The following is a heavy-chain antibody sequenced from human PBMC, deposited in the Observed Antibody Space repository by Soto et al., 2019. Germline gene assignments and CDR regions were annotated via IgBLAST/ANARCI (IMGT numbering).Heavy chain of an antibody. CDR2: IIPIFGIA. V-gene: IGHV1-69*13. Sequence: SVKVSCKASGGTFSSYAISWVRQAPGQGLEWMGGIIPIFGIANYAQKFQGRVTITADESTSTAYMELSSLRSEDTAVYYCARDRDYGSGSYYNRNYYGMDVWGQGTTVTVSS. D-gene: IGHD3-10*01. CDR1: GGTFSSYA. J-gene: IGHJ6*02. CDR3: ARDRDYGSGSYYNRNYYGMDV.